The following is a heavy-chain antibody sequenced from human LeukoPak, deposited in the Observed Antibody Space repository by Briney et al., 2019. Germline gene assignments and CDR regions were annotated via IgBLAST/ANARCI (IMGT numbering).Heavy chain of an antibody. D-gene: IGHD3-10*01. CDR1: GFTFSSHA. J-gene: IGHJ1*01. CDR2: ISGSGGDT. V-gene: IGHV3-23*01. Sequence: PGGSLRLSCAVSGFTFSSHAMSWVRQAPGKGLDRVSAISGSGGDTYYADSVKGRFTISRDNSKNTLYLQMNSLRAEDTAVYYCAKDLWFGEPWGQGTLVTVSS. CDR3: AKDLWFGEP.